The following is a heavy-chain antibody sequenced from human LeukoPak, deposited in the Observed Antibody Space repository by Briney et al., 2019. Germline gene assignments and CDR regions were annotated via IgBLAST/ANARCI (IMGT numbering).Heavy chain of an antibody. CDR1: GGSFSGYY. Sequence: PSETLSLTCAVYGGSFSGYYWGWIRQPPGKGLEWIGSIYYSGSTYYNPSLKSRVTISVDTSKKQFSLKLSSVTAADTAVYYCARDLLAEYYYGSGSYPNWFDPWGQGTLVTVSS. J-gene: IGHJ5*02. CDR2: IYYSGST. CDR3: ARDLLAEYYYGSGSYPNWFDP. D-gene: IGHD3-10*01. V-gene: IGHV4-34*01.